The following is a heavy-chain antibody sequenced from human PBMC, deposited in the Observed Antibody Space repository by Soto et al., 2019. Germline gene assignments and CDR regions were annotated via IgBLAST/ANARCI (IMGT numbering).Heavy chain of an antibody. CDR1: GFTFSNYG. D-gene: IGHD6-6*01. CDR3: ARGGAARPDY. CDR2: ISSSSATK. Sequence: PVGSLRLSCAASGFTFSNYGMNWVRQAPGKRLAWVSYISSSSATKQYADSVKGRFTISRDNAKNALYLQMNSLRVEDTAVYYCARGGAARPDYWGQGTLVTVSS. V-gene: IGHV3-48*01. J-gene: IGHJ4*02.